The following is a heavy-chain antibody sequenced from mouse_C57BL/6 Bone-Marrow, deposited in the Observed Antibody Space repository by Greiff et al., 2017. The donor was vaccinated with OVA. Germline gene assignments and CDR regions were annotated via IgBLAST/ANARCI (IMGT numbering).Heavy chain of an antibody. Sequence: QVQLQQSGAELVRPGTSVKVSCKASGYAFTNYLIEWVKQRPGQGLEWIGVINPGSGGTNYNEKFKGKATLTADTSSSTAYMQLSSLTSEDSAVYCCARSPAYYSNYEGSDWGQGTLVTVSA. J-gene: IGHJ3*01. V-gene: IGHV1-54*01. CDR1: GYAFTNYL. CDR2: INPGSGGT. D-gene: IGHD2-5*01. CDR3: ARSPAYYSNYEGSD.